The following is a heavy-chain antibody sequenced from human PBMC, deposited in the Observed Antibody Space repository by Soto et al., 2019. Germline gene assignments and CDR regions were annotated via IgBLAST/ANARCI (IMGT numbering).Heavy chain of an antibody. CDR1: GFTFSSYA. CDR3: AKSPGIAVAGIPYCSDY. J-gene: IGHJ4*02. Sequence: GGSLRLSCAASGFTFSSYAMSWVRQAPGKWLEWVSAISGSGGSTYYADSVKGRFTISRDNSKNTLYLQMNSLRAEDTAVYYCAKSPGIAVAGIPYCSDYWGPGXLVTVYS. D-gene: IGHD6-19*01. V-gene: IGHV3-23*01. CDR2: ISGSGGST.